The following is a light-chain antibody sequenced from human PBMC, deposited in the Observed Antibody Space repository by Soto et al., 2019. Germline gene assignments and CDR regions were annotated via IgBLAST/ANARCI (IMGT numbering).Light chain of an antibody. J-gene: IGLJ1*01. Sequence: SYELTQPPSVSVSPGQTASITCGGDNIGTKSVHGYQKRPGQAPVLVVYDDKKRPSVIPERFSGSNSGNTAKLTISRVETGDEADYYCQVCERFSDXNLGFGEGTKVXVX. CDR2: DDK. CDR1: NIGTKS. V-gene: IGLV3-21*02. CDR3: QVCERFSDXNLG.